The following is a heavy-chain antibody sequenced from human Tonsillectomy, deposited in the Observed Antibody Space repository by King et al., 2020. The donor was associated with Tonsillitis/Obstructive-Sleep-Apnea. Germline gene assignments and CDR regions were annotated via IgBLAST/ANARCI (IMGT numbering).Heavy chain of an antibody. D-gene: IGHD4-17*01. J-gene: IGHJ4*02. V-gene: IGHV4-31*11. CDR1: GGSIRSGSHF. Sequence: VPLQESGPGLVKPSQTLSLTCAVSGGSIRSGSHFWSWIRQHPGKGLEWIGAIHHSGSTYYNPSLKSRVTISVDTSKKQFSLKLSSVTAADTAVYYCARTGGDYGDDGSSLFDFWGQGTLVTVSS. CDR3: ARTGGDYGDDGSSLFDF. CDR2: IHHSGST.